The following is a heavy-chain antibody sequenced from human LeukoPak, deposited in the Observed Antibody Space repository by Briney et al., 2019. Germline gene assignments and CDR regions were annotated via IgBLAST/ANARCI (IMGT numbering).Heavy chain of an antibody. CDR2: ISSSSSYI. Sequence: PGGSLRLSCAASGFTFSSYSMNWVRQAPGKGLEWVSSISSSSSYIYYVDSVKGRFTISRDNSKNTLYLQMNSLRAEDTAVYYCAYPDSMNYYGMDVWGQGTTVTVSS. CDR3: AYPDSMNYYGMDV. V-gene: IGHV3-21*01. CDR1: GFTFSSYS. D-gene: IGHD2-15*01. J-gene: IGHJ6*02.